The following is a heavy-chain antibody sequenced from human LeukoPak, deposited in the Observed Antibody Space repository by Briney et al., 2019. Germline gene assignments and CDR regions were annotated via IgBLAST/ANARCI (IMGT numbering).Heavy chain of an antibody. V-gene: IGHV3-48*03. CDR1: GFIFSSSE. CDR2: INQSGDTI. Sequence: PGGSLRLSCVASGFIFSSSEMNWVRQAPGKGLEWICYINQSGDTITYADSVQGRFTISRDNAKNSLFLQMSSLRADDTATYYCARDLGYSSTWSFGGQGSLVIVSS. J-gene: IGHJ4*02. D-gene: IGHD6-13*01. CDR3: ARDLGYSSTWSF.